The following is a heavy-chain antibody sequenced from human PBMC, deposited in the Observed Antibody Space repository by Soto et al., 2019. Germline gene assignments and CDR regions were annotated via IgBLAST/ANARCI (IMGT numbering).Heavy chain of an antibody. D-gene: IGHD2-2*01. J-gene: IGHJ5*02. CDR2: ISYDGSNK. Sequence: PGGSLRLSCAVSGFTFSSYGMHWVRQAPGKGLEWVAIISYDGSNKYYADSVKGRFTISRDNSKKTLYLQMNSLRAEDTAVYYCAKDRDIVVVPADTKPHWFDPWGQGTLVTVSS. CDR3: AKDRDIVVVPADTKPHWFDP. V-gene: IGHV3-30*18. CDR1: GFTFSSYG.